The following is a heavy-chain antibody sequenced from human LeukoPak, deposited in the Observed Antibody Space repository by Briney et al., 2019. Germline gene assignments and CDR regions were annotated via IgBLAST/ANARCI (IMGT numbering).Heavy chain of an antibody. CDR3: ARGEIRGYSSGWYPPYCYFDL. V-gene: IGHV3-13*05. CDR2: IGTAGDP. J-gene: IGHJ2*01. D-gene: IGHD6-19*01. CDR1: GFTFSSYD. Sequence: GGSLRLSCAASGFTFSSYDMHWVRQATGKGLEWVSAIGTAGDPYYPGSVKGRFTISRENAKNSLYLQMNSLRAGDTAVYYCARGEIRGYSSGWYPPYCYFDLWGRGTLVTVSS.